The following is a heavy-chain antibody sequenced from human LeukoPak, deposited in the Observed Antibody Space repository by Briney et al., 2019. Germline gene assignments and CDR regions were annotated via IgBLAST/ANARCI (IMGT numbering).Heavy chain of an antibody. V-gene: IGHV1-18*01. Sequence: ASVKVSCKAYGYPFTSSDINWVRQAPGRGLEWMGWISAYNGKTNYAQKLQGRVTMTTDTSTSTAYMEVRSLRSDDTAVYYCTRDLGQWLIQGIFFDYWGQGTLVTVSS. J-gene: IGHJ4*02. CDR2: ISAYNGKT. CDR1: GYPFTSSD. CDR3: TRDLGQWLIQGIFFDY. D-gene: IGHD6-19*01.